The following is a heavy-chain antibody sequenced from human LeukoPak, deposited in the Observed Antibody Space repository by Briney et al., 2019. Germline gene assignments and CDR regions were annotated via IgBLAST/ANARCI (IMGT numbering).Heavy chain of an antibody. Sequence: GGSLRLSCAASGFTFSSYAMHWVRQAPGKGLEWVAFIRYDGSNKYYAESVKGRFTISRDNSKHTLYLQMNNLRAEDTAVYYCARDRRYSSSWYPELYMDVWGKGTTVTVSS. CDR2: IRYDGSNK. J-gene: IGHJ6*03. V-gene: IGHV3-30*02. CDR1: GFTFSSYA. CDR3: ARDRRYSSSWYPELYMDV. D-gene: IGHD6-13*01.